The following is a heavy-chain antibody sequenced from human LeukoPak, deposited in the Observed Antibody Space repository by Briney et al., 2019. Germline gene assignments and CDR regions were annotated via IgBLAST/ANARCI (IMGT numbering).Heavy chain of an antibody. CDR3: ARESFDWLFDYYYYYGMDV. Sequence: PSETLSLTCAVSGGSFSGYYWSWIRQPPGKGLEWIGEINHSGSTNYNPSLKSRVTMSVDTSKNQFSLKLSSVTAADTAVYYRARESFDWLFDYYYYYGMDVWGQGTTVTVSS. D-gene: IGHD3-9*01. V-gene: IGHV4-34*01. CDR2: INHSGST. CDR1: GGSFSGYY. J-gene: IGHJ6*02.